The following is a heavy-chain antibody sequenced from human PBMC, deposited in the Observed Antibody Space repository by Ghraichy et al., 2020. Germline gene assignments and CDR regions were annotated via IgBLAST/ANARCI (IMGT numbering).Heavy chain of an antibody. D-gene: IGHD3/OR15-3a*01. Sequence: GGSLRLSCAASGFTFSSYSMNWVRQAPGKGLEWVSSISSSSSYIYYADSVKGRFTISRDNAKNSLYLQMNSLRAEDTAVYYCARASGLVRPYYYYYGMDVWGQGTTVTVSS. CDR1: GFTFSSYS. J-gene: IGHJ6*02. V-gene: IGHV3-21*01. CDR3: ARASGLVRPYYYYYGMDV. CDR2: ISSSSSYI.